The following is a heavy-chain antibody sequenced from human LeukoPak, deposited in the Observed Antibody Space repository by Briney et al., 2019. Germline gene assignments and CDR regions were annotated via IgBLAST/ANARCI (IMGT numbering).Heavy chain of an antibody. CDR1: GYSFTSYW. D-gene: IGHD3-22*01. Sequence: GESLKISCKGSGYSFTSYWIGWVRQMPGKGLEWMGIIYPGDSDTRYSPSFQGQVTISADKSISTAYLQWSSLKASDTAMYYCARRSWTGDSSGYYYIGAFDIWGQGTMVTVSS. CDR2: IYPGDSDT. J-gene: IGHJ3*02. CDR3: ARRSWTGDSSGYYYIGAFDI. V-gene: IGHV5-51*01.